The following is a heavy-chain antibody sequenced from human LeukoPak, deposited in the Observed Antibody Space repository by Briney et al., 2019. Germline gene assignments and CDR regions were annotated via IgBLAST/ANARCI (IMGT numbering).Heavy chain of an antibody. V-gene: IGHV3-23*01. CDR3: AKAIGYSYGSYYYMDV. D-gene: IGHD5-18*01. CDR2: ISGSGGST. J-gene: IGHJ6*03. CDR1: GFTFSNYD. Sequence: GGSLRLSCAASGFTFSNYDMSWARHAPGKGLECVSTISGSGGSTYYAHSVKGRFTISRDNSRDTLYLQMNSLRAADTAVYSCAKAIGYSYGSYYYMDVWGKGTTVTVSS.